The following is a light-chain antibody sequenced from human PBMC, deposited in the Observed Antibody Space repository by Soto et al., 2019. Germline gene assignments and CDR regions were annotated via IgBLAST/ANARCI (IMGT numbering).Light chain of an antibody. V-gene: IGKV3-20*01. CDR1: QTFSSIY. CDR3: HQYVSWT. CDR2: GAS. J-gene: IGKJ1*01. Sequence: EIGFTQSPCTLSLSPGERATLSFRASQTFSSIYLAWYQQKPGQAPRLLIYGASSRATGIPDRFSGSGSGTDFTLTISRLEPEDFAVYYCHQYVSWTFGQGTKVDIK.